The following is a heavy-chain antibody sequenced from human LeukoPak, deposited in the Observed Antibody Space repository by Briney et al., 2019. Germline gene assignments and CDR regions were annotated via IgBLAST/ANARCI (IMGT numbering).Heavy chain of an antibody. CDR2: ISGSGAST. Sequence: GGSLRLSCLTSGFTLSTNAMSWVRQAPGKGLEWISGISGSGASTYYADSVRGRFTISRDDSRNTLYLQMNSLRGDDTAVYYCAKDVGKWESLHFFDYWGQGTLVTVSS. V-gene: IGHV3-23*01. CDR1: GFTLSTNA. D-gene: IGHD1-26*01. CDR3: AKDVGKWESLHFFDY. J-gene: IGHJ4*02.